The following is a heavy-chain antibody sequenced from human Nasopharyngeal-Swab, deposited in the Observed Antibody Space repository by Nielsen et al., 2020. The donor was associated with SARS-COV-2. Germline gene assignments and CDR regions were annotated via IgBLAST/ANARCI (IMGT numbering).Heavy chain of an antibody. J-gene: IGHJ4*02. V-gene: IGHV4-59*01. Sequence: SETLSLTCTVSGGSISSYYWSWIRQPPGKGLEWIGYIYYSGSTNYNPSLKSRVTISVDTSQNQFSLKLSSVTAEDTAVYYCAEALAQDYYDSNDCIDYWGQGTLVTVSS. D-gene: IGHD3-22*01. CDR1: GGSISSYY. CDR2: IYYSGST. CDR3: AEALAQDYYDSNDCIDY.